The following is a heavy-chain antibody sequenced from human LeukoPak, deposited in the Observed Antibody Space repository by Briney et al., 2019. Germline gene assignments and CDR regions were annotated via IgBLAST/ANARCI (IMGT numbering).Heavy chain of an antibody. D-gene: IGHD3-3*01. CDR2: LSGSGAGT. V-gene: IGHV3-23*01. J-gene: IGHJ4*02. Sequence: GGSLRLSCAASGFTFSDYALGWVRQAPGRGLEWVATLSGSGAGTYYSDSEQGRFTISRDNSKRTLFLQMNSLRAEDTAFYCAKAELGVDTFFDYWGQGTLVTVSS. CDR1: GFTFSDYA. CDR3: AKAELGVDTFFDY.